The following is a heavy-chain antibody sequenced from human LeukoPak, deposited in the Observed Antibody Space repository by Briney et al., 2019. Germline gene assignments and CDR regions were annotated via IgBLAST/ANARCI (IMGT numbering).Heavy chain of an antibody. J-gene: IGHJ3*02. CDR1: GFTVSSNY. CDR3: ARGGNYYNEAFDI. V-gene: IGHV3-66*01. Sequence: PGGSLRLSCAASGFTVSSNYMSWVRQAPGKGLEWVAVIYSGGGTYHADSVKGRFTISRDNARNSLFLPMSSLRAEDTAVYFCARGGNYYNEAFDIWGRGTMVTVSS. CDR2: IYSGGGT. D-gene: IGHD1-26*01.